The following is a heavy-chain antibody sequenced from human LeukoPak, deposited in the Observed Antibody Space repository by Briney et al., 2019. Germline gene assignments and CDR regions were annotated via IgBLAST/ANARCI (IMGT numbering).Heavy chain of an antibody. CDR3: ASDYCSSTSCFPGAFDI. CDR1: GFTSSSYA. D-gene: IGHD2-2*01. CDR2: ISGSGGST. Sequence: GGSLRLSCAASGFTSSSYAMSWVRQAPGKGLEWVSAISGSGGSTYYADSVKGRFTISRDNSKNTLYLQMNSLRAEDTAVYYCASDYCSSTSCFPGAFDIWGQGTMVTVSS. V-gene: IGHV3-23*01. J-gene: IGHJ3*02.